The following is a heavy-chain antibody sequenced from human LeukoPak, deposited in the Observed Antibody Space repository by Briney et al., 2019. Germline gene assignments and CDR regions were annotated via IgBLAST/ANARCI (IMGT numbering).Heavy chain of an antibody. J-gene: IGHJ4*02. V-gene: IGHV1-3*01. D-gene: IGHD2-15*01. CDR2: INAGNGDT. Sequence: ASVKVSCKASGYTFTNYAIHWVRQATGQRLEWMGWINAGNGDTKYSQKFQGRVTITRDTSATTAYMDLRGLRSEDTALYYCARYCSSGSCYSHYFDYWGQGTVVTVSA. CDR3: ARYCSSGSCYSHYFDY. CDR1: GYTFTNYA.